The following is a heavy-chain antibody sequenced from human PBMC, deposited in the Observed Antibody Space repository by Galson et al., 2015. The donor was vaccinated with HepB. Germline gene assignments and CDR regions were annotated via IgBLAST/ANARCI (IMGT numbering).Heavy chain of an antibody. D-gene: IGHD3/OR15-3a*01. J-gene: IGHJ5*02. V-gene: IGHV1-69*13. CDR2: IIPIFGAP. CDR1: GGTVNNYA. CDR3: ARDGLQYYDFLNGHLPWFDP. Sequence: SVKVSCKASGGTVNNYAINWVRQAPGQGLEWMGGIIPIFGAPNYAQKFQGRLTITADESTSTAYMELSSLRSEDTAVYYCARDGLQYYDFLNGHLPWFDPWGQGTLVTVSS.